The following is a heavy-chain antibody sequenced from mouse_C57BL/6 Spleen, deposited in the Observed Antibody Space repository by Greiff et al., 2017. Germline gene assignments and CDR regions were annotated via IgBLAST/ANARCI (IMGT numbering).Heavy chain of an antibody. CDR3: ARIRITTVGYYFDY. D-gene: IGHD1-1*01. Sequence: QVTLKVSGPGILQPSQTLSLTCSFSGFSLSTFGMGVGWIRQPSGKGLEWLAPIGWDDDKYYNPARKSRLTISKDTSKNQVFLKIANVDTAYTATYYCARIRITTVGYYFDYWGQGTTLTVSS. CDR2: IGWDDDK. V-gene: IGHV8-8*01. CDR1: GFSLSTFGMG. J-gene: IGHJ2*01.